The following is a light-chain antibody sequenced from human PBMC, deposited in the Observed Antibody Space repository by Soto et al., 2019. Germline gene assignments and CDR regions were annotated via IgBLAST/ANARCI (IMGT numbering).Light chain of an antibody. Sequence: QSALSQPASVSGSPGQTITIPCTGTSTDVGGYNAVSWYQHHPGKAPKLIIYEVTHRPSGVSDRFSASKSGNTASLTISGLQAEDEADYYCNSFRVSHLYVFGTGTKVTVL. V-gene: IGLV2-14*01. J-gene: IGLJ1*01. CDR2: EVT. CDR1: STDVGGYNA. CDR3: NSFRVSHLYV.